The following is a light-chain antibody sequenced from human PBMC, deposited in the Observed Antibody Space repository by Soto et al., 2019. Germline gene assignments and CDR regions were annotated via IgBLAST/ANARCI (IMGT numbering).Light chain of an antibody. J-gene: IGKJ1*01. CDR2: DVS. Sequence: DIQITQSPSTLSASVGDRGTSTCRASQTISSWLAWYQQKPGKAPKLLIYDVSTLGSGVPSRFSGSGSGTDFTLTISSLQPDDFATYYCQQSNAFWTFGQGTKVDIK. V-gene: IGKV1-5*01. CDR1: QTISSW. CDR3: QQSNAFWT.